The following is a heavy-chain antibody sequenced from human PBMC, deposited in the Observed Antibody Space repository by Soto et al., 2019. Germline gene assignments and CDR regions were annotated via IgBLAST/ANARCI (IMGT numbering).Heavy chain of an antibody. CDR3: ARASGYCSGGSCYHRAYYFDY. V-gene: IGHV4-30-4*08. D-gene: IGHD2-15*01. Sequence: QVQLQESGPGLVKPSQTLSLTCTVSGGSISSGGYYWSWISQHPGKGLEWIGYSYNSGSSYYNPSLKSRVTISVDTSKNQFSLKLSSVTAADTAVYYCARASGYCSGGSCYHRAYYFDYWGQGTLVTVSS. CDR2: SYNSGSS. CDR1: GGSISSGGYY. J-gene: IGHJ4*02.